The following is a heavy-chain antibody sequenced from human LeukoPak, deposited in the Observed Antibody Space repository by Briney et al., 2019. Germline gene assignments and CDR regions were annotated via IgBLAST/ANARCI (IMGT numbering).Heavy chain of an antibody. CDR3: ASGDSSGWFY. CDR1: GYTFTAYY. Sequence: ASVKVSCKASGYTFTAYYIHWVRQAPGQGLEWMGWINPNSGGTNYSQKFQGRVTMTRDTSISTAYMELSSLRSEDTAVYYCASGDSSGWFYWGQGTLVTVSS. D-gene: IGHD6-19*01. V-gene: IGHV1-2*02. CDR2: INPNSGGT. J-gene: IGHJ4*02.